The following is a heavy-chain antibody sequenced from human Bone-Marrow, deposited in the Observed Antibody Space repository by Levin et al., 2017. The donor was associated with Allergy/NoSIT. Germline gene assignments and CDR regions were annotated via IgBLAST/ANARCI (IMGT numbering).Heavy chain of an antibody. CDR2: IYYNGST. D-gene: IGHD3-10*01. CDR3: ARVLAGFDGSAMAYDY. Sequence: PSETLSLTCTVSGASIRSGAYYWSWVRQPPGQGLEWIGYIYYNGSTYFNPSLKSRVSISVDTSKNQFSLKLSAVTAADTADYYCARVLAGFDGSAMAYDYWGRGSLVTVSS. V-gene: IGHV4-30-4*08. CDR1: GASIRSGAYY. J-gene: IGHJ4*02.